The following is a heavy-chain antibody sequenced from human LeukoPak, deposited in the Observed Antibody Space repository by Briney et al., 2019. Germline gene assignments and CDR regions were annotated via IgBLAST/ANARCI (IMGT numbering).Heavy chain of an antibody. CDR3: ARALYSSSALDF. CDR1: GSSINSYY. V-gene: IGHV4-59*01. J-gene: IGHJ4*02. D-gene: IGHD6-13*01. CDR2: NYYTGNT. Sequence: SETLSLTCAVSGSSINSYYWTWIRQPPGKGLEWIGYNYYTGNTNSNPSLKSRVTISVDSSKSQFSLKLNSVTAADTAVYYCARALYSSSALDFWGQGILVTVSS.